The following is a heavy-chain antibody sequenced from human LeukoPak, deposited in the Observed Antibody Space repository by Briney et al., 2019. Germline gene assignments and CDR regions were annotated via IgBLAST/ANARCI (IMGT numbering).Heavy chain of an antibody. CDR3: ATPHDYGDYFGWYFDL. J-gene: IGHJ2*01. Sequence: GESLKISCKGSGYSFTSYWIGWVRQMPGKGLEWMGIIYHGDSDTRYSPSFQGQVTISADKSISTAYLQWSSLKASDTAMYYCATPHDYGDYFGWYFDLWGRGTLVTVSS. D-gene: IGHD4-17*01. CDR2: IYHGDSDT. CDR1: GYSFTSYW. V-gene: IGHV5-51*01.